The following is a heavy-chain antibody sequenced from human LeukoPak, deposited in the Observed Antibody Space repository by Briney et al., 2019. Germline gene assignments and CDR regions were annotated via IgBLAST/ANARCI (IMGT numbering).Heavy chain of an antibody. CDR1: GYTFTSYG. CDR2: ISAYNGNT. J-gene: IGHJ6*03. CDR3: ARDKQLDWAHYYYSYMDV. V-gene: IGHV1-18*01. Sequence: ASVKLSCKASGYTFTSYGISWVRQAPGQGLEWMGWISAYNGNTDYAQKLQGRVTITTDTSTSTAYMELRSLRSDETAVYYCARDKQLDWAHYYYSYMDVWGKGTTVTVSS. D-gene: IGHD1-1*01.